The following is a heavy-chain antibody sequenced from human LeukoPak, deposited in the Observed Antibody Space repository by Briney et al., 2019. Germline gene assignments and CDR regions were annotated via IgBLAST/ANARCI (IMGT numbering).Heavy chain of an antibody. CDR3: AKDVVPDSGWDLDY. D-gene: IGHD6-19*01. CDR2: IYPSGDST. Sequence: GGSLRLSCAASGFTFSTYSMTWVRQGPGKGLEWVSGIYPSGDSTFYADSVKGRFTISRDNSKSTLYVHMSSLRTEDTAIYYCAKDVVPDSGWDLDYWGQGTLVTVSS. CDR1: GFTFSTYS. J-gene: IGHJ4*02. V-gene: IGHV3-23*01.